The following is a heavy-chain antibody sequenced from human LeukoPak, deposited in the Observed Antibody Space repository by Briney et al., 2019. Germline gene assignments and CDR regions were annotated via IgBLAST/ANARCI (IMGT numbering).Heavy chain of an antibody. D-gene: IGHD6-6*01. Sequence: GGSLRLSCAASGLTFEDYAMHWVRQAPGKGLEWVSGISWNSGTMAYAGSVKGRFTISRDNAKNALYLQMNSLRAEDTALYYCAKVVAARRYYYYYMDVWGKGTPVTVSS. CDR2: ISWNSGTM. V-gene: IGHV3-9*01. CDR1: GLTFEDYA. CDR3: AKVVAARRYYYYYMDV. J-gene: IGHJ6*03.